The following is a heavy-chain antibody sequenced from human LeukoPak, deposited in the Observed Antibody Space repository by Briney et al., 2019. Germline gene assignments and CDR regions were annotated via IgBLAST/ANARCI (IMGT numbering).Heavy chain of an antibody. J-gene: IGHJ4*02. V-gene: IGHV3-74*01. D-gene: IGHD3-22*01. CDR2: INSDGSGT. CDR3: AKAMSTDHYDSRGFYRVDFDS. CDR1: GFTFSTYW. Sequence: PGGSLRLSCAASGFTFSTYWIHWVRQAPGKGLVWVSRINSDGSGTSYADSVKGRFIISRDNSKSTLYLQLSSLRAEDTAVYYCAKAMSTDHYDSRGFYRVDFDSWGQGTLVTVSS.